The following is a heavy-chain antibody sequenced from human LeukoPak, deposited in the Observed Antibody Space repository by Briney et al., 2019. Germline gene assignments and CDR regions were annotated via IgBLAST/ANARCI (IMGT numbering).Heavy chain of an antibody. CDR3: ATEGYYDSSGYYTDY. V-gene: IGHV1-24*01. Sequence: ASVKVSCKVSGYTLNELSMHWVRQAPGKGFEWMGRFDPEKGETIYAQKFQGRVTMTEDTSTDTAYMELSSLRSEDTAVYYCATEGYYDSSGYYTDYWGQGTLVTVSS. J-gene: IGHJ4*02. D-gene: IGHD3-22*01. CDR2: FDPEKGET. CDR1: GYTLNELS.